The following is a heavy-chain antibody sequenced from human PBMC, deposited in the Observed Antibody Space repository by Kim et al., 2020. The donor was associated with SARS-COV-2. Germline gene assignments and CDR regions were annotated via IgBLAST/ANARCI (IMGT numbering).Heavy chain of an antibody. Sequence: SETLSLTCAVYGGSFSGYYWSWIRQPPGKGLEWIGEINHSGSTNYNPSLKSRVTISVDTSKNQFSLKLSSVTAADTAVYYCAGYIPLRAFDIWGQGTMVT. D-gene: IGHD2-2*02. CDR3: AGYIPLRAFDI. CDR2: INHSGST. V-gene: IGHV4-34*01. J-gene: IGHJ3*02. CDR1: GGSFSGYY.